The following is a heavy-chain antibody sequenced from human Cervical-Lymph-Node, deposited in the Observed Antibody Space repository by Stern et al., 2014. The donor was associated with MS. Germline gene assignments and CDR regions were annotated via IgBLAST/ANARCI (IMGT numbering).Heavy chain of an antibody. J-gene: IGHJ6*02. CDR1: GGTFSSYA. CDR3: AREGGRSSSWYDHYYYGMDV. CDR2: IITILGIA. D-gene: IGHD6-13*01. Sequence: QVQLVESGAEVKKPGSSVKVSCKASGGTFSSYAISWVRQAPGPGLEWTGRIITILGIANYAQKFQGRVTITADKSTSTAYMELSSLRSEDTAVYYCAREGGRSSSWYDHYYYGMDVWGQGTTVTVSS. V-gene: IGHV1-69*09.